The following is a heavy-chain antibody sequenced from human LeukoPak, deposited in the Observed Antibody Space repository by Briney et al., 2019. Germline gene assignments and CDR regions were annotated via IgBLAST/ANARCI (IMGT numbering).Heavy chain of an antibody. J-gene: IGHJ4*02. CDR3: AKDDRLSSGYGSSDF. D-gene: IGHD3-10*01. CDR1: GFTFSSYA. CDR2: ISGGGGTI. V-gene: IGHV3-23*01. Sequence: GGSLRLSCAASGFTFSSYAMSWVRQTPGKGLEWVSVISGGGGTIYYADSVKGRFTISRDNSKNTLYLQMNSLRAEDTAVYYCAKDDRLSSGYGSSDFWGQGTLVTVSS.